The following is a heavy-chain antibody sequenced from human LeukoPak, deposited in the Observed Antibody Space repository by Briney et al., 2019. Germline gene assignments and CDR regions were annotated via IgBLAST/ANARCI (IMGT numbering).Heavy chain of an antibody. Sequence: LRLSCAASGFTFSSYAMHWIRQPPGKGLEWIGSIYYSGSTYYNPSLKSRVTISVDTSKNQFSLKLSSETAADTAVYYCATGNYDFWSGYYIHFDYWGQGTLVTVSS. D-gene: IGHD3-3*01. CDR1: GFTFSSYA. J-gene: IGHJ4*02. CDR2: IYYSGST. V-gene: IGHV4-39*01. CDR3: ATGNYDFWSGYYIHFDY.